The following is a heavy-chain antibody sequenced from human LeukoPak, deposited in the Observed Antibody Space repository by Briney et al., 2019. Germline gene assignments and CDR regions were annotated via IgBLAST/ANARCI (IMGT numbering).Heavy chain of an antibody. CDR3: GMSGDRVPLQDDVFDV. CDR2: IYPGDSGP. J-gene: IGHJ3*01. V-gene: IGHV5-51*01. Sequence: GESLRISCKGSGYSFNTHWIAWVRHMPGKGLEWMGIIYPGDSGPTYSPSFQGQVTISVDKSINTAYLQWSSLQASDTAMYYCGMSGDRVPLQDDVFDVWGQGTMVTVST. CDR1: GYSFNTHW. D-gene: IGHD1-26*01.